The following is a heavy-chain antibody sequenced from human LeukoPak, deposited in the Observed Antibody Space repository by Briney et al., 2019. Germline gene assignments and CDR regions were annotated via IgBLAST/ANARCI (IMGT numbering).Heavy chain of an antibody. CDR1: GGSISSYY. CDR2: IYTSGST. CDR3: ARGLPVWLPDYYYYMDV. Sequence: SETLSVTCTVSGGSISSYYWSWIRQPAGKGLEWIGRIYTSGSTNYNPSLKSRVTMSVDTSKNQFSLKLSSVTAADTAVYYCARGLPVWLPDYYYYMDVWGKGTTVTVSS. J-gene: IGHJ6*03. D-gene: IGHD5-12*01. V-gene: IGHV4-4*07.